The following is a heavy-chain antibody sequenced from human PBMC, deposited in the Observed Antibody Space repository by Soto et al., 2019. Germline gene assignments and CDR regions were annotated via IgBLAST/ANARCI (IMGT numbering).Heavy chain of an antibody. CDR2: ISTYNGNT. V-gene: IGHV1-18*04. CDR3: AREHHYGGSSYGMDV. CDR1: RETSTSYG. J-gene: IGHJ6*02. D-gene: IGHD1-26*01. Sequence: GGSVKEVFKDRRETSTSYGFSLVPHAPRQGLEWMGWISTYNGNTIYAQKFQGRVTMSTHTSTNIAYMQLRSLRSDDTAVYYCAREHHYGGSSYGMDVWGQGTTVTVSS.